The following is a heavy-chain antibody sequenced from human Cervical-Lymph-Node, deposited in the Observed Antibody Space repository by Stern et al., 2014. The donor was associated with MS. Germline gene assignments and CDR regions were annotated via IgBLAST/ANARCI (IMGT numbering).Heavy chain of an antibody. Sequence: EDQLVESGGGLVQPGTSLRLSCEGSGFSFSRYWMHWVRQALGKGLSWVSRINSDGIPTTYADSVKGRFTISRDNAKNTVYLEMDSLRAEDTAVYYCVREYYGSGSFDIWGQGTKVTVSS. CDR2: INSDGIPT. V-gene: IGHV3-74*03. CDR1: GFSFSRYW. J-gene: IGHJ3*02. D-gene: IGHD3-10*01. CDR3: VREYYGSGSFDI.